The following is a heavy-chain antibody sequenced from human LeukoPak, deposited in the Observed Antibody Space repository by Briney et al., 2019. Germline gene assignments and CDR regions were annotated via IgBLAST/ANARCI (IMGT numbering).Heavy chain of an antibody. Sequence: GGSLRLSCAASGFTFSSYSMNWVRQAPGKGLEWVSSISSSSSYIYYADSVKGRFTISRDNAKNSLYLQMNSLRAEDTAVYYCASDSEMATVMGNYDYWGQGTLVTVSS. D-gene: IGHD5-24*01. CDR2: ISSSSSYI. CDR1: GFTFSSYS. V-gene: IGHV3-21*01. J-gene: IGHJ4*02. CDR3: ASDSEMATVMGNYDY.